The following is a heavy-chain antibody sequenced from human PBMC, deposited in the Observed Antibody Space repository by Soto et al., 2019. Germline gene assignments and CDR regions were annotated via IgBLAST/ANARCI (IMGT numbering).Heavy chain of an antibody. CDR3: ERAKTYDYVWWSYRPYFDY. CDR1: GESFSGYY. V-gene: IGHV4-34*01. CDR2: INHRGST. D-gene: IGHD3-16*02. J-gene: IGHJ4*02. Sequence: LSLTCAVYGESFSGYYWSWIRQPPGKGLEGRGEINHRGSTNYNPSLKNRVTIPVDTSKNQLSLKLSSVTAADTAVYYCERAKTYDYVWWSYRPYFDYWGQGTLVTVSS.